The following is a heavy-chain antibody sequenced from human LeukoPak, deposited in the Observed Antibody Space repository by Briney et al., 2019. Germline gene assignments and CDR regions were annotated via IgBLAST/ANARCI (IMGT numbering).Heavy chain of an antibody. D-gene: IGHD4/OR15-4a*01. CDR2: LHTSGST. Sequence: PSETLSLTCTVSGDSINSGNYYWTWIRQPAGKGLEWIGRLHTSGSTDYSPSLKSRVTISVDTSKNQFSLKLSSVTAADTAVYYCARHGDYNFDYWGQGTLVTVSS. CDR1: GDSINSGNYY. CDR3: ARHGDYNFDY. V-gene: IGHV4-61*02. J-gene: IGHJ4*02.